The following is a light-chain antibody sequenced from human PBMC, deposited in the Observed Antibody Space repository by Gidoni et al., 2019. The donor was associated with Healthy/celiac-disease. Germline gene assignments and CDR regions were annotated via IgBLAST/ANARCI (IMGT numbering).Light chain of an antibody. CDR2: AAS. Sequence: IQLTQSPSFLSASVGDRVTITCRASQGISSYLAWYQQKPGKAPKLLIYAASTLQSGVPSRFSSLQPEDFATYYCQQLNSYPRTFGQGTKVEVK. CDR1: QGISSY. J-gene: IGKJ1*01. V-gene: IGKV1-9*01. CDR3: QQLNSYPRT.